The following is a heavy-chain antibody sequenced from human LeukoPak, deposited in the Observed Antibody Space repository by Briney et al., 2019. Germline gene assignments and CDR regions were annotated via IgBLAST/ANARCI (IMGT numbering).Heavy chain of an antibody. CDR3: ARESYDFRRGYSLFNR. CDR2: IKQDGSEK. D-gene: IGHD3-3*01. Sequence: PGGSLRLSCAASGFTFSSYWMSWVRQAPGKGLEWVAIIKQDGSEKYYVDSVKGRFTISRDNAKNSLYLQMNGLRAEDTAVYYCARESYDFRRGYSLFNRWGQGTLVTVSS. CDR1: GFTFSSYW. J-gene: IGHJ5*02. V-gene: IGHV3-7*01.